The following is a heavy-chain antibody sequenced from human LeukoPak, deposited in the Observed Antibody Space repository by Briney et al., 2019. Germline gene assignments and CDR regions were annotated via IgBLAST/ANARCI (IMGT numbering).Heavy chain of an antibody. Sequence: ASVRVSCKASGGTFSSYAISWVRQAPGQGLEWMGGIIPIFGTANYAQKFQGRVTITADESTSTAYMELSSLRSEDTAVYYCAKDRLGYCSGGSCDHDAFDIWGQGTMVTVSS. CDR3: AKDRLGYCSGGSCDHDAFDI. CDR1: GGTFSSYA. J-gene: IGHJ3*02. V-gene: IGHV1-69*13. CDR2: IIPIFGTA. D-gene: IGHD2-15*01.